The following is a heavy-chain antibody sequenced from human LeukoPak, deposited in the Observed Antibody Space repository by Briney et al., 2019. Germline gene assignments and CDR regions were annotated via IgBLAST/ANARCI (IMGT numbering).Heavy chain of an antibody. CDR1: GFTFSDTW. CDR3: ARDARLDAFDI. Sequence: GGSLRLSCAASGFTFSDTWMHGVGQAPGEGLVWISRIRSDGSDTRYAESVKGRFTISRDNAKNTLYLQMNSLRAEDTAVYYCARDARLDAFDIWGQGTMVTVSS. J-gene: IGHJ3*02. D-gene: IGHD6-6*01. CDR2: IRSDGSDT. V-gene: IGHV3-74*01.